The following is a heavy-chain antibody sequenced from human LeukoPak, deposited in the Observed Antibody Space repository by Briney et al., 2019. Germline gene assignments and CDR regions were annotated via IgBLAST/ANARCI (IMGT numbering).Heavy chain of an antibody. Sequence: SETLSLTCAVYGGSFSGYYWSWIRQPPGKGLEWIGEINHSGSTNYNPSLKSRVTISVDTSKNQFSLKLSSVTAADTAVYYCARIGSMAPTTSDDYWGQGTLVTVSS. D-gene: IGHD2/OR15-2a*01. CDR1: GGSFSGYY. CDR2: INHSGST. V-gene: IGHV4-34*01. CDR3: ARIGSMAPTTSDDY. J-gene: IGHJ4*02.